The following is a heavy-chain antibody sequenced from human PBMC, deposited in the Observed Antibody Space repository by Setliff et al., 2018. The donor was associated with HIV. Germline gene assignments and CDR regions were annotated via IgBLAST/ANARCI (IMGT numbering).Heavy chain of an antibody. CDR1: GGSISSSKW. D-gene: IGHD7-27*01. V-gene: IGHV4-4*02. J-gene: IGHJ6*03. CDR3: ESDLWGYYYMDV. Sequence: PSETLSLTCAVSGGSISSSKWWSWVRQPPGKGLEWLGEIYHSGSTSYNPSLKSRVTISVDKSKNQFSLRLSSVTAADTATYFCESDLWGYYYMDVWGKGTTVTVSS. CDR2: IYHSGST.